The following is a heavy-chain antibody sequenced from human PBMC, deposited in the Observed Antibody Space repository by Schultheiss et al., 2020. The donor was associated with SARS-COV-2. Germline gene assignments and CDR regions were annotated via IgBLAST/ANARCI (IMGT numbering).Heavy chain of an antibody. V-gene: IGHV1-69*13. CDR1: GYTFTSYY. D-gene: IGHD6-19*01. Sequence: SVKVSCKASGYTFTSYYMHWVRQAPGQGLEWMGGIIPIFGTANYAQKFQGRVTITADESTSTAYMELSSLRSEDTAVYYCARWYSSSFVAVDNAFDIWGQGTMVTVSS. CDR2: IIPIFGTA. J-gene: IGHJ3*02. CDR3: ARWYSSSFVAVDNAFDI.